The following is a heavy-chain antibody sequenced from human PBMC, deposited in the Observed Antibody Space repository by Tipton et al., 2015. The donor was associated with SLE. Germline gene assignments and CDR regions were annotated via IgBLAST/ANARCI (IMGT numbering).Heavy chain of an antibody. J-gene: IGHJ5*02. CDR1: GFTFNNYG. CDR2: ISGSDDKT. V-gene: IGHV3-23*01. D-gene: IGHD1-7*01. Sequence: GSLRLSCAASGFTFNNYGMSWVRQAPGKGPEWVSGISGSDDKTYYAESVKGRFTISRDNSMNTLYLQMNSLRVEDTAVYHCARDRGTTGVWFDPWGQGTLVSVSS. CDR3: ARDRGTTGVWFDP.